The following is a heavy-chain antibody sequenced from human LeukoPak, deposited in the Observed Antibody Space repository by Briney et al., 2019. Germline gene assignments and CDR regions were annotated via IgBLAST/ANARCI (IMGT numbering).Heavy chain of an antibody. CDR2: ISSTSTYT. J-gene: IGHJ6*02. CDR3: VRGYSFGPYGMDV. Sequence: PGGSLRLSCAASGFTFSDYYMTWIRQAPGKGLEWVSYISSTSTYTNYADSVRGRFTITRDNAQKSLFLQMNSLRVEDTAVYFCVRGYSFGPYGMDVWGQGTTVTVSS. CDR1: GFTFSDYY. V-gene: IGHV3-11*06. D-gene: IGHD2-15*01.